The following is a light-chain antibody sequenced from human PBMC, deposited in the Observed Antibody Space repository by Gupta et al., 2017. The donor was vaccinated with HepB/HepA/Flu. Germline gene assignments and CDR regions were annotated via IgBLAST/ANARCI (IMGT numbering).Light chain of an antibody. J-gene: IGLJ2*01. Sequence: SDALTQPISMSVALGQTATFTWVGDNIQSGFVNWYQHLPGQVRALVIHEDNKRPSESPERFSGSSSGNTATLTISRGQAGDEGDYYCQMWGSASVGFGGGTRLTV. CDR1: NIQSGF. CDR3: QMWGSASVG. CDR2: EDN. V-gene: IGLV3-9*01.